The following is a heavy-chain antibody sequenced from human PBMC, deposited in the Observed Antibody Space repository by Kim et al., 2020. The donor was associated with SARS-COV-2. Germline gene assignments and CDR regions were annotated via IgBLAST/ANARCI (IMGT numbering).Heavy chain of an antibody. V-gene: IGHV4-34*01. D-gene: IGHD2-15*01. Sequence: SETLSLTCAVYGGSFSGYYWSWIRQPPGKGLEWIGEINHSGSTNYNPSLKSRVTISVDTSKNQFSLKLSSVTAADTAVYYCARTYCSGGSCYSGNHAFDIWGQGTMVTVSS. CDR1: GGSFSGYY. CDR3: ARTYCSGGSCYSGNHAFDI. J-gene: IGHJ3*02. CDR2: INHSGST.